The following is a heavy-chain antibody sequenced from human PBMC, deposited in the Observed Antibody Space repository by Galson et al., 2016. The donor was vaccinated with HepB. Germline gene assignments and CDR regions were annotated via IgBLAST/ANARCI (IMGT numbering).Heavy chain of an antibody. D-gene: IGHD2-15*01. CDR1: GFTFSNYW. Sequence: SLRLSCAASGFTFSNYWVSWIRQAPGKGLEWVAHIKPDGSETYYVDSVKGRCTISRDNAKNSLSLQMNSLRVEDTAVYYCVRPSRVVVPDYWGQGTLVIVSS. CDR3: VRPSRVVVPDY. CDR2: IKPDGSET. J-gene: IGHJ4*02. V-gene: IGHV3-7*01.